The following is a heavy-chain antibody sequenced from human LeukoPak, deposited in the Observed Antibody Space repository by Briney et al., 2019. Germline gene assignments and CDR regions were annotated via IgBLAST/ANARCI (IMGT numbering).Heavy chain of an antibody. CDR2: IHYSGSS. J-gene: IGHJ4*02. D-gene: IGHD7-27*01. Sequence: PSETLSLTCTVSGGSISSYYWSWIRQPPGKGLEWLGYIHYSGSSNDNPSLKSRVTISVDTSKNQFSLKLSSVTAADTAVYYCARHEGGRGDSQFDYWGQGTLVTVSS. CDR3: ARHEGGRGDSQFDY. V-gene: IGHV4-59*08. CDR1: GGSISSYY.